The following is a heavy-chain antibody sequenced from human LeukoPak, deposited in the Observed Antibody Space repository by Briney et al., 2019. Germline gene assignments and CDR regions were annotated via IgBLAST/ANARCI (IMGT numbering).Heavy chain of an antibody. J-gene: IGHJ4*02. CDR1: GDSVSNKNTA. Sequence: SQTLSLTCAISGDSVSNKNTAWNWIRQSPSRGLEWLGRTYYRSKWHNTYAASVKSRITINPDTSKNQFSLQLNSVTPEDTAVYYCACSGYPCDWGQGTLVTVSS. D-gene: IGHD5-12*01. CDR3: ACSGYPCD. V-gene: IGHV6-1*01. CDR2: TYYRSKWHN.